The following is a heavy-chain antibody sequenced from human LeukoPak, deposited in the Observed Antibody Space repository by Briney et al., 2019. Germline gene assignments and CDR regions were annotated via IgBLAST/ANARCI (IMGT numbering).Heavy chain of an antibody. CDR2: IYYSGTT. Sequence: SVTLSLTCTVSDVSVSSVGYYWGWIRQPPGKGLEWIGSIYYSGTTYYNPSLASRVTIFVDTSKNQFSLRLSSVTAADTAVYYCARRDQAIDYWGQGTLVTVSS. CDR1: DVSVSSVGYY. CDR3: ARRDQAIDY. D-gene: IGHD5-24*01. V-gene: IGHV4-39*01. J-gene: IGHJ4*02.